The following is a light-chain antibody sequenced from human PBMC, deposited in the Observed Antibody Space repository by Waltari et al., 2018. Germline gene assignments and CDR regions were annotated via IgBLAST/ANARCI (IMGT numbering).Light chain of an antibody. CDR1: SGSIADHY. V-gene: IGLV6-57*02. CDR3: QSFDSNNDIV. J-gene: IGLJ2*01. CDR2: EDN. Sequence: NFMLTQPHSVSESPGRTVTISCTGTSGSIADHYVQWYQLRPGSGPTTVIYEDNQRLSGVPDRFSGSIDRSSNSASLFISGLKTEDEADYYCQSFDSNNDIVFGGGTKLTVL.